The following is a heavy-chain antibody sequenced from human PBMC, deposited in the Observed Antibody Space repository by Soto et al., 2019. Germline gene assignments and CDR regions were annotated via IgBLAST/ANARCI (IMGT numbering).Heavy chain of an antibody. V-gene: IGHV3-23*01. J-gene: IGHJ3*01. CDR2: ISAVGSDK. D-gene: IGHD6-13*01. CDR1: GFTFSTYA. CDR3: AHHRGYGVSAAYDV. Sequence: GGSRRLSCAASGFTFSTYAMSWVRQAPGKGLEWVSAISAVGSDKYHADSVKGRFTISRDNSKNTLYLQMNSLRPEDTAIYYCAHHRGYGVSAAYDVWAPGATVTVSS.